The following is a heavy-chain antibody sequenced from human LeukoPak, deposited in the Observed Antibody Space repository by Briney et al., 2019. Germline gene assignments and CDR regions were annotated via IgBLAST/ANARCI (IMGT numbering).Heavy chain of an antibody. CDR2: INPESGGT. J-gene: IGHJ4*02. CDR1: GYTFTGFY. CDR3: ARTQVEVTTGSFDY. V-gene: IGHV1-2*02. D-gene: IGHD4-11*01. Sequence: ASVKVSCKASGYTFTGFYMHWVRQAPGQGLEWMGWINPESGGTNYAQKFQGRVTMTRDTSTSTAYVEVSRLRSDDTAVYYCARTQVEVTTGSFDYWGQGTLVTVSS.